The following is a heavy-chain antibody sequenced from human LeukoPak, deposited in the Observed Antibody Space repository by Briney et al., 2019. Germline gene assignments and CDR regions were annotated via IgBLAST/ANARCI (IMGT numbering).Heavy chain of an antibody. CDR3: AKDGRYCSSSNCYTVWYFDS. CDR2: IYSGGST. D-gene: IGHD2-2*02. J-gene: IGHJ4*02. CDR1: GFTVSSNY. V-gene: IGHV3-53*01. Sequence: GGSLRLSCAASGFTVSSNYMSWVRQAPGKGLEWVSVIYSGGSTYYADSMKGRLTISRDISKNTLYLQMNSLRVEDTAVYYCAKDGRYCSSSNCYTVWYFDSWGQGTLVTVSS.